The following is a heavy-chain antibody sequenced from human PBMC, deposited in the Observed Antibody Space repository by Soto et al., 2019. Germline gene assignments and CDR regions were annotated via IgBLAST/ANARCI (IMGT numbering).Heavy chain of an antibody. D-gene: IGHD4-17*01. Sequence: PGGSLRLSCAASGFTFRSYTLSLVRQAPGKGPEWVSGITQGGTTHYADSVKGRFTISRDNSKNMVYLQMFNLRGEDTAVYYCAKDLQPDGAWDFDYWGQGTLVTVSS. CDR1: GFTFRSYT. V-gene: IGHV3-23*01. CDR2: ITQGGTT. J-gene: IGHJ4*02. CDR3: AKDLQPDGAWDFDY.